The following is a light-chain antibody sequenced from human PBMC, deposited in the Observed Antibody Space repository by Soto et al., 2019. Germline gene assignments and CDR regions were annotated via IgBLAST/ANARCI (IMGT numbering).Light chain of an antibody. CDR1: QGSRHD. CDR3: QQYDNLPGT. CDR2: CAF. V-gene: IGKV1-6*01. Sequence: AIQMTQSPSCLSASVGDRVTITCRASQGSRHDLGWYQQKPGKAPKLLVYCAFSLESGVPSRFSGSGSGTDFTLTISSLQSEDFASYYCQQYDNLPGTFGQGTKVDI. J-gene: IGKJ1*01.